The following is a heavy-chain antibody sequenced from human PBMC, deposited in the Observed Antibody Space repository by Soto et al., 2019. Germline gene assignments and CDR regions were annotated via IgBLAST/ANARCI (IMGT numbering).Heavy chain of an antibody. Sequence: ASVKVSCKASGGTFSSYAISWVRQAPGQGLEWMGGIIPIFGTANYAQKFQGRVTITADESTSTAYMELSSLRSEDTAVYYCARVSDIVVVVAATPYYYYGMDVWGQGTTVTVS. D-gene: IGHD2-15*01. CDR3: ARVSDIVVVVAATPYYYYGMDV. CDR2: IIPIFGTA. CDR1: GGTFSSYA. V-gene: IGHV1-69*13. J-gene: IGHJ6*02.